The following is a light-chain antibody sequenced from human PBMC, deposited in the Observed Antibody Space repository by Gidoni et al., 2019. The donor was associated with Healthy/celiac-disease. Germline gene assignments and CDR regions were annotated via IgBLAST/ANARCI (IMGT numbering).Light chain of an antibody. CDR2: GAS. Sequence: EIVLTQSPGNLSLAPGERATLSCRASQSVSSSYLAWYQQKPGQAPRLLIYGASSRATGIPDRFSGSGSGTDFTLTISRLGPEDFAVYYCQQYGSSPRTFGQXTKVEIK. J-gene: IGKJ1*01. V-gene: IGKV3-20*01. CDR3: QQYGSSPRT. CDR1: QSVSSSY.